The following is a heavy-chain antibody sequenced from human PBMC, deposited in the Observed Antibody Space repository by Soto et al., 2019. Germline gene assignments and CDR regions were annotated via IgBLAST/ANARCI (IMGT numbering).Heavy chain of an antibody. V-gene: IGHV3-15*01. CDR2: VKSKTDGGTT. D-gene: IGHD3-22*01. J-gene: IGHJ4*02. CDR3: ATDAYYDTSGYWF. CDR1: GFTFTNAW. Sequence: GGSLRLSCAASGFTFTNAWMTWVRQAPGKWLEWVGRVKSKTDGGTTDYAAPVKGRFSISRDDSKNTLYLQMNSLESEDTAVYYCATDAYYDTSGYWFWGQGXLVTVYS.